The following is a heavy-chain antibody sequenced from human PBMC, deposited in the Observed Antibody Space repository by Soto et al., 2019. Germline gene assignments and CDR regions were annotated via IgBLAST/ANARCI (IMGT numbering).Heavy chain of an antibody. D-gene: IGHD5-18*01. J-gene: IGHJ6*03. CDR3: ARDRAMGLGYYYMDV. V-gene: IGHV3-33*01. CDR1: GFTFSSYG. Sequence: GGSLRLSCAASGFTFSSYGMHWVRQAPGKGLEWVAVIWYDGSNKYYADSVKGRFTISRDNSKNTLYLQMNSLRAEDTAVYYCARDRAMGLGYYYMDVWGKGTTVTVSS. CDR2: IWYDGSNK.